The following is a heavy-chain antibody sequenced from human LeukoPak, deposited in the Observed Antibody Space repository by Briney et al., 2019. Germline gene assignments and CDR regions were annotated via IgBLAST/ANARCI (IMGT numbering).Heavy chain of an antibody. J-gene: IGHJ4*02. CDR3: ARATGEIRNPDY. Sequence: GASVKVSCKASGYTFTSYDINWVRQATGQGLEWMGWMDPNSGNTGYAQKFQGRVTMTRNTSISTAYMELSSLRSEDTAVYYCARATGEIRNPDYWGQGTLVTVSS. D-gene: IGHD5-24*01. V-gene: IGHV1-8*01. CDR1: GYTFTSYD. CDR2: MDPNSGNT.